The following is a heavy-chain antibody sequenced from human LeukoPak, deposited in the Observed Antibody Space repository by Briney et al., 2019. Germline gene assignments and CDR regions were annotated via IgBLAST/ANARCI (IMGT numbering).Heavy chain of an antibody. CDR2: IHGSGNT. D-gene: IGHD6-19*01. Sequence: PSDTLSLTCTVSGASISSWYWSWIRQPPGKGLEWIGNIHGSGNTNYNPSLKSRLSMSPDTSRNQFSPNLTSVTAADTATYYCARETMLAGFASGLGFNYWGQGILVAVSS. J-gene: IGHJ4*02. CDR3: ARETMLAGFASGLGFNY. CDR1: GASISSWY. V-gene: IGHV4-59*01.